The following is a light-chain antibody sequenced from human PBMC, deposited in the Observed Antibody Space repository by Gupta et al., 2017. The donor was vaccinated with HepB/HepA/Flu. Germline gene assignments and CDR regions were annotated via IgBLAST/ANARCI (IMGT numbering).Light chain of an antibody. V-gene: IGKV2D-29*02. CDR2: EGS. Sequence: DIVMTQTPLSLSVTPGQPASISCKSSQSLLHSDGKTYLYWYLQKSGQSPHLLIYEGSNRCSGVPDRFSGIGSGTDFTLKISRVEAEDVGVYYCRQSLQSPVTFGGGTKVDIK. CDR1: QSLLHSDGKTY. J-gene: IGKJ4*01. CDR3: RQSLQSPVT.